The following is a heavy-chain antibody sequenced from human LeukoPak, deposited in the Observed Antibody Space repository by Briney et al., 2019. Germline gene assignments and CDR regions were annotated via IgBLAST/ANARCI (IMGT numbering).Heavy chain of an antibody. V-gene: IGHV4-4*07. CDR1: GGSISSYY. D-gene: IGHD3-3*01. CDR2: VYTSGST. CDR3: ASHYDFWSGYYTANDAFDI. J-gene: IGHJ3*02. Sequence: SETLSLTCTVSGGSISSYYWSWIRQPAGKGLEWIGRVYTSGSTNYNPSLKSRVTMSVDTSKNQFSLKLSSVTAADTAVYYCASHYDFWSGYYTANDAFDIWGQGTMVTVSS.